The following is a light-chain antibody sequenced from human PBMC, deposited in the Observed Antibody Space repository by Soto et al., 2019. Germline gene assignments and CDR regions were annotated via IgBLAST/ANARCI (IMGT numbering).Light chain of an antibody. CDR2: GAS. Sequence: EIVMTQSPATLSVSPGETATLSCRASQSVSSNLAWYQQKPGQAPSLLIYGASTRATDIPPGFSGSGSGTEFTLTITSLQSEDFAVYYCQQYKNWPPLTFGGGTKVDIK. CDR3: QQYKNWPPLT. CDR1: QSVSSN. V-gene: IGKV3-15*01. J-gene: IGKJ4*01.